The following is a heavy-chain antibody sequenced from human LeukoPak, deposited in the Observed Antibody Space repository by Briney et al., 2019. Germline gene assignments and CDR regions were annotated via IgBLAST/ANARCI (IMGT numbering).Heavy chain of an antibody. V-gene: IGHV4-59*01. CDR2: IYYSGST. J-gene: IGHJ4*02. CDR1: GGSISSYY. CDR3: AGGPRPRRFDY. D-gene: IGHD1-14*01. Sequence: SETLSLTCTVSGGSISSYYWSWIRQPPGKGLEWIGYIYYSGSTNYNPSLKSRVTISVDTSKNQFSLKLSSVTAADTAVYYCAGGPRPRRFDYWGQGTLVTVYS.